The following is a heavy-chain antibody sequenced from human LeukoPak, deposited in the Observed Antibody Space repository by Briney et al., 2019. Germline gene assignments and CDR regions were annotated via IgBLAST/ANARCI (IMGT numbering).Heavy chain of an antibody. V-gene: IGHV1-8*01. CDR1: GYTFTSYD. D-gene: IGHD5-18*01. J-gene: IGHJ6*02. Sequence: ASVKVSCKASGYTFTSYDINWVRLATGQGLEWMGWMNPNSGNTGYAQKFQGRVTMTRNTSISTAYMELSSLRSEDTAVYYCARGPPIQLWPRYYYYYYGMDVWGQGTTVTVSS. CDR3: ARGPPIQLWPRYYYYYYGMDV. CDR2: MNPNSGNT.